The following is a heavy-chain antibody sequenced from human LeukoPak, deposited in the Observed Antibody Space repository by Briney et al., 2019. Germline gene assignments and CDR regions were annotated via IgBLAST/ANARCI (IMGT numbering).Heavy chain of an antibody. CDR2: ISYSGGTT. J-gene: IGHJ3*02. Sequence: GGSLRLSCAAPGFTFSSYAMSWVRQAPGKGLEWVSGISYSGGTTYYADSVKGRFTISRDNSKNTLYLQMNSLRAEDTAVYYCAKGGQMMVEVARRGAFDIWGQGTMVTVSS. D-gene: IGHD1-1*01. V-gene: IGHV3-23*01. CDR3: AKGGQMMVEVARRGAFDI. CDR1: GFTFSSYA.